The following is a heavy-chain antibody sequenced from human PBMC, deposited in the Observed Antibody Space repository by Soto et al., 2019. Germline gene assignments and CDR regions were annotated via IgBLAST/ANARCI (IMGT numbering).Heavy chain of an antibody. D-gene: IGHD2-15*01. V-gene: IGHV4-59*01. CDR3: ACLKRRGTPVVILF. Sequence: ASETLSLTCTVSGGSISSYHWSWIRHPPGKGLEWIGYIYYSGSTNYNPSLKSRVTISVDTSKNQFSLKLSSVTAADTAVYYCACLKRRGTPVVILFWGQGTFVS. CDR1: GGSISSYH. J-gene: IGHJ4*02. CDR2: IYYSGST.